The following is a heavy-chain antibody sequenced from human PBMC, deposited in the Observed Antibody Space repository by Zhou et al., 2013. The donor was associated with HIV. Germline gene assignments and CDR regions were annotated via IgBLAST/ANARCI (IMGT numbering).Heavy chain of an antibody. D-gene: IGHD2-8*02. CDR1: GYSISSGYY. CDR2: IYHSGST. Sequence: QVQLQESGPGLVKPSETLSLTCAVSGYSISSGYYWGWIRQPPGKGLEWIGGIYHSGSTYSNPSLKSRVTISVDTSKNQFSLRLSSVTAADAAVYYCARAPSVVVDATWGNWFDPWGQGILVTVSS. J-gene: IGHJ5*02. V-gene: IGHV4-38-2*01. CDR3: ARAPSVVVDATWGNWFDP.